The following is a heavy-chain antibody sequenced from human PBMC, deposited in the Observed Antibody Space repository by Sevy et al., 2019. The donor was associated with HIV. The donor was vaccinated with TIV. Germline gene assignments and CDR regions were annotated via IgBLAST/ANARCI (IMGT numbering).Heavy chain of an antibody. CDR3: ARDLEIGNSGSLYYYDGMDV. V-gene: IGHV3-30-3*01. Sequence: GGSLRLSCAASGFTFSSYAMHWVRQAPGKGLEWVAVISYDGSNKYYADSVKGRFTISRDNSKNTLYLQMNSLRAEDTAVYYCARDLEIGNSGSLYYYDGMDVWGQGTTVTVSS. D-gene: IGHD1-26*01. CDR2: ISYDGSNK. CDR1: GFTFSSYA. J-gene: IGHJ6*02.